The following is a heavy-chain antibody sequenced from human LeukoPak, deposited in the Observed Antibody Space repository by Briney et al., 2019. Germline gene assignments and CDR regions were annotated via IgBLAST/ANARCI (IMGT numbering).Heavy chain of an antibody. Sequence: SVKVSCKASGGTSSSYAISWVRQAPGQGLEWMGGIIPIFGTANYAQKFQGRVTITTDESTSTAYMELSSLRSEDTAVYYCARTTVTKGNYYYYMDVWGKGTTVTVSS. V-gene: IGHV1-69*05. CDR2: IIPIFGTA. J-gene: IGHJ6*03. CDR1: GGTSSSYA. CDR3: ARTTVTKGNYYYYMDV. D-gene: IGHD4-17*01.